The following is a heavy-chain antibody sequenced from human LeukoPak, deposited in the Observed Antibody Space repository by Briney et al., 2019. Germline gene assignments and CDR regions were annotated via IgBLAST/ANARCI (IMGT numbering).Heavy chain of an antibody. V-gene: IGHV4-30-2*01. D-gene: IGHD1-26*01. CDR1: GGSISSGGYS. CDR3: AREVQWGAFDI. CDR2: IYHSGST. J-gene: IGHJ3*02. Sequence: PSETLSLTCAVSGGSISSGGYSWSWIRQPPGKGLEWIGYIYHSGSTYYNPSLKSRVTISVDRSKNQFSLKLSSVTAADTAVYYCAREVQWGAFDIWGQGTMVTVSS.